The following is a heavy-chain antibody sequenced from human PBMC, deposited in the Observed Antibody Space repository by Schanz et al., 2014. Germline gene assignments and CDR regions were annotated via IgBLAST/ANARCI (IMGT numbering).Heavy chain of an antibody. D-gene: IGHD2-15*01. Sequence: QVQLVESGGGLVKPGGSLRLSCAASGFTFRDYYMSWIRQAPGKGLEWVSDISSGSSYANYADSVKGRFIISRDNAKNSLYLQMNSLRAEDTAVYYCAKGMGYCSGGTCYDYYYYGVDVWGRGTTVTVSS. CDR2: ISSGSSYA. V-gene: IGHV3-11*05. CDR1: GFTFRDYY. CDR3: AKGMGYCSGGTCYDYYYYGVDV. J-gene: IGHJ6*02.